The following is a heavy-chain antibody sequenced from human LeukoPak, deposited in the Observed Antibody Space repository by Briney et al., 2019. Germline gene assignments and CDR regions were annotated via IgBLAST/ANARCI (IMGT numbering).Heavy chain of an antibody. V-gene: IGHV4-59*01. Sequence: SETVSLTCSVSCVSISCYYWSWMRQPPGEGLVGLGYLYYSGSTNYNPSLKRRVTISVDTSKNQLYLKLSCVTAADTAVYYCAGSHYYYDSSGIPGRCDPWGQGTLVTVSS. D-gene: IGHD3-22*01. CDR2: LYYSGST. J-gene: IGHJ5*02. CDR1: CVSISCYY. CDR3: AGSHYYYDSSGIPGRCDP.